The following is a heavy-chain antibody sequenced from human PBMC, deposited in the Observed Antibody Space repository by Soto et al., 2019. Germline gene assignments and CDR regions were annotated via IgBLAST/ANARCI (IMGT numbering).Heavy chain of an antibody. CDR3: ARVDYYDSSGYYEY. D-gene: IGHD3-22*01. CDR1: GYTFTIYG. J-gene: IGHJ4*02. V-gene: IGHV1-18*04. Sequence: QVQLVQSGAEVKKPGASVKVSCKASGYTFTIYGISWVRQAPGQGLEWMGWISGYNGNTDYAQNLQDRVTLTTDASTSSVYMELRSLRADDTDVYYCARVDYYDSSGYYEYWGQGTLITVSS. CDR2: ISGYNGNT.